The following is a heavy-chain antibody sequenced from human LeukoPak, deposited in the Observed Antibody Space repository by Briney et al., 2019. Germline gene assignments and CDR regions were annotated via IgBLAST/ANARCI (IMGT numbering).Heavy chain of an antibody. CDR1: GGTFSSYA. CDR2: IIPIFGTA. D-gene: IGHD3-10*01. Sequence: SVKVSCKASGGTFSSYAISWVRQAPGQGLEWMGGIIPIFGTANYAQKFQGRVTITADESTSTAYMELSSLRSEDTAVYYCARGKVRGVIIEKGFYYYGMDVWGQGTTVTASS. V-gene: IGHV1-69*13. J-gene: IGHJ6*02. CDR3: ARGKVRGVIIEKGFYYYGMDV.